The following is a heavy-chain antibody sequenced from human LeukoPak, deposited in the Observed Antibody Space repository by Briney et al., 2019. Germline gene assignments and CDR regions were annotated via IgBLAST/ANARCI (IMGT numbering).Heavy chain of an antibody. D-gene: IGHD3-10*01. V-gene: IGHV3-21*01. CDR2: ISSSSSYI. Sequence: GGSLRLSCAASGFTFRSYSMNWVRQAPGKGLEWVSSISSSSSYIYYADSVKGRFTISRDNAKNSLYLQMNSLRAEDTAVYYCARGSRYYYGSGSYSGIDYWGQGTLVTVSS. CDR3: ARGSRYYYGSGSYSGIDY. CDR1: GFTFRSYS. J-gene: IGHJ4*02.